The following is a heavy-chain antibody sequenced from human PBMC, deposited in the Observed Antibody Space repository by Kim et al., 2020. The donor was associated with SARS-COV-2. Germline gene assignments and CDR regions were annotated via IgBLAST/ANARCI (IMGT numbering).Heavy chain of an antibody. D-gene: IGHD1-1*01. J-gene: IGHJ3*02. V-gene: IGHV4-31*03. CDR1: GGSISSGGYY. CDR2: IYYSGST. CDR3: GLSSMETGTITDAFDI. Sequence: SETLSLTCTVSGGSISSGGYYWSWIRQHPGKGLEWIGYIYYSGSTYYNPSLKSRVTISVDTSKNQFSLKLSSVTAADTAVYYCGLSSMETGTITDAFDIWGQGTMVTVSS.